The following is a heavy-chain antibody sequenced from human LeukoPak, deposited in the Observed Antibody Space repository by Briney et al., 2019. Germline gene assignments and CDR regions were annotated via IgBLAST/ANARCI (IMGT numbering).Heavy chain of an antibody. D-gene: IGHD2-2*02. CDR1: GFTFSSYG. J-gene: IGHJ4*02. V-gene: IGHV3-30*02. CDR2: IQYDGSNK. Sequence: GGSLRLSCAASGFTFSSYGIHWVRQAPGKGLEWVAFIQYDGSNKYYADSVKGRFTISRDNTKNTLYLQMYSLRAEDTAVYYCAKDSLGVGIPTVIGIFDYWGQGTLVTVTS. CDR3: AKDSLGVGIPTVIGIFDY.